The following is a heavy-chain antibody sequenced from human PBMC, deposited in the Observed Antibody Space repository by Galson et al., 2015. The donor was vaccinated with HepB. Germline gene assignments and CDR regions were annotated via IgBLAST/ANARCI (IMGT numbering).Heavy chain of an antibody. V-gene: IGHV3-33*01. D-gene: IGHD1-26*01. CDR1: GFTFSSYG. CDR2: IWYDGSNK. J-gene: IGHJ4*02. CDR3: ARDYDLIGGSYYAAFDY. Sequence: SLRLSCAASGFTFSSYGMHWVRQAPGKGLEWVAVIWYDGSNKYYADSVKGRFTISRDNSKNTLYLQMNSLRAEDTAVYYCARDYDLIGGSYYAAFDYWGQGTLVTVSS.